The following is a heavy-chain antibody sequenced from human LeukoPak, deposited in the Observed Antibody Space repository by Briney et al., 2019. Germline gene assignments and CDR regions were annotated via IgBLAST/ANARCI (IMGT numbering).Heavy chain of an antibody. V-gene: IGHV3-7*01. CDR2: IKEDGSEK. D-gene: IGHD6-19*01. J-gene: IGHJ4*02. Sequence: GGSLRLSCAASGFTFSSYISYWMSWVRQAPGKGLEWVANIKEDGSEKYYVDSVKGRFTISRDNAKNSVHLQMNSLRAEDTAVYYCARGGGSGWPFDYWGQGTLVTVSS. CDR3: ARGGGSGWPFDY. CDR1: GFTFSSYISYW.